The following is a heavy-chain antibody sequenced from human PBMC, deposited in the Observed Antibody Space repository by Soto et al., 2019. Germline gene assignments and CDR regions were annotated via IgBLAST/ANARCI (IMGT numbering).Heavy chain of an antibody. J-gene: IGHJ4*02. CDR2: IYYSGST. Sequence: QVQLQESGPGLVKPSETLSLTCTVSGGSLSNYYWSWIRQPPGKGLEWIAYIYYSGSTNYNPSLKSRVTISVDTSKSQFSLKLSSVTAADTAVYYCARRSKGGSHYYWGQGTLVTVSS. CDR3: ARRSKGGSHYY. CDR1: GGSLSNYY. V-gene: IGHV4-59*01. D-gene: IGHD3-16*01.